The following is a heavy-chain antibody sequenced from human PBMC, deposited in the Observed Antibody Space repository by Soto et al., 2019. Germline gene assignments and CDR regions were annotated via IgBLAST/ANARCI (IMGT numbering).Heavy chain of an antibody. V-gene: IGHV5-51*01. CDR2: IYPGDSDT. CDR1: GYSFTSYW. D-gene: IGHD6-13*01. J-gene: IGHJ6*02. Sequence: PGESLKISCKGSGYSFTSYWIGWVRQMPGKGLEWMGIIYPGDSDTRYSPSFQGQVTISADKSISTAYLQWSSLKASDTAMYYCARLEVMAAAVNCIDVWGQGTTVTVSS. CDR3: ARLEVMAAAVNCIDV.